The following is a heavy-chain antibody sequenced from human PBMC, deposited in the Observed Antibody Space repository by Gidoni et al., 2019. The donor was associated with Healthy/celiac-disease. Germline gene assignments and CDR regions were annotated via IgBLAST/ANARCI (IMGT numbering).Heavy chain of an antibody. D-gene: IGHD3-10*01. Sequence: EVQLVQSGAEVKKPGESLKLSCQGSGYSFTSYWIGWVRQMPGKGLEWMGIIYPGDSDTRYSPSFQGQVTISADKSISTAYLQWSSLKASDTAMYYCARSRRFGELFDAFDIWGQGTMVTVSS. CDR2: IYPGDSDT. CDR3: ARSRRFGELFDAFDI. V-gene: IGHV5-51*01. J-gene: IGHJ3*02. CDR1: GYSFTSYW.